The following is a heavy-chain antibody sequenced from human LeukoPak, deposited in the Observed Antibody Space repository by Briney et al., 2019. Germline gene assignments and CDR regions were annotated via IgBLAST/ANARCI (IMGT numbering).Heavy chain of an antibody. CDR1: GGSIGSSTYY. D-gene: IGHD1-26*01. J-gene: IGHJ4*02. V-gene: IGHV4-39*01. Sequence: SETLSLTCTVSGGSIGSSTYYWGWIRQPPGKGLEGIGSIYYSGSTYYNPSLKSRVTISVYTSKNQFSLKLSSVTAADTAVYYCARPEVGATRGLDYWGQGTLVTVSS. CDR2: IYYSGST. CDR3: ARPEVGATRGLDY.